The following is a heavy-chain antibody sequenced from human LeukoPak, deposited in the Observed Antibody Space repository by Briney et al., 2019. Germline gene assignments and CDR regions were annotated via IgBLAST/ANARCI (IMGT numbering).Heavy chain of an antibody. Sequence: QTGGSLTLSCVGSGFSFRSHWVNWVRQSPGKGLEWVANIKPDGSDKYYVDSARGRFTVSRDNAKNSAFLQMNSLRAEDTAIYYCATISAQTFDIWGQGTLVSVSS. D-gene: IGHD5-24*01. V-gene: IGHV3-7*01. J-gene: IGHJ3*02. CDR2: IKPDGSDK. CDR1: GFSFRSHW. CDR3: ATISAQTFDI.